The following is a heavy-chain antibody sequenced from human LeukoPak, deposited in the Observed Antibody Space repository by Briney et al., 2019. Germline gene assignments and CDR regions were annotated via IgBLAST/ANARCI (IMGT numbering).Heavy chain of an antibody. CDR1: GFTFSSYA. D-gene: IGHD3-22*01. V-gene: IGHV3-30*03. CDR2: ISYDGSNK. CDR3: ARDLQSMTYYYDSSFDY. Sequence: PGGSLRLSCAASGFTFSSYAMSWVRQAPGKGLEWVAVISYDGSNKYYADSVKGRFTISRDNSKNTLYLQMNSLRAEDTAVYYCARDLQSMTYYYDSSFDYWGQGTLVTVSS. J-gene: IGHJ4*02.